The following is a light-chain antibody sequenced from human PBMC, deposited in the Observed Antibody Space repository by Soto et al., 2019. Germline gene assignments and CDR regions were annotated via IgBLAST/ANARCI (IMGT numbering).Light chain of an antibody. Sequence: IVRPQTPSTLSLSPGERGTLSCRASQNLGTLYLAWFQQKSGQAPRLLIYSASRRATGIPDRFTGSGSGTDFTLTINRVEPEDFAVYFCQQYDGSPRTFGQGTKVDIK. V-gene: IGKV3-20*01. CDR2: SAS. CDR1: QNLGTLY. J-gene: IGKJ1*01. CDR3: QQYDGSPRT.